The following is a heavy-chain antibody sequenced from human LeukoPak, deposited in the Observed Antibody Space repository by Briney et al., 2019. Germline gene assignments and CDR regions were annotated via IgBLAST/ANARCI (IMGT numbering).Heavy chain of an antibody. J-gene: IGHJ4*02. Sequence: ASVKVSCKASGYTFISYYIHWVRQAPGQGLDWMGIINPSGGTTSYAQKFQGRVTMTRDTSTSTVYMELSSLRSEDTAVYYCARWDYYDSSAFDYWGQGTLVTVSS. V-gene: IGHV1-46*01. D-gene: IGHD3-22*01. CDR3: ARWDYYDSSAFDY. CDR2: INPSGGTT. CDR1: GYTFISYY.